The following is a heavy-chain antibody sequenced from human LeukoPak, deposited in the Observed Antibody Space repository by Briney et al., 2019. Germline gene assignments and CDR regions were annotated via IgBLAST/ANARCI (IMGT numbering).Heavy chain of an antibody. CDR2: IIPIFGTA. D-gene: IGHD6-13*01. J-gene: IGHJ4*02. V-gene: IGHV1-69*01. CDR1: GGTFSSYA. Sequence: SVKVSCKASGGTFSSYAISWVRQAPGQGLEWIGGIIPIFGTANYAQKFQGRVTITADESTSTAYMELSSLRSEDTAVYYRARLGIAAAGYYYWGQGTLVTVSS. CDR3: ARLGIAAAGYYY.